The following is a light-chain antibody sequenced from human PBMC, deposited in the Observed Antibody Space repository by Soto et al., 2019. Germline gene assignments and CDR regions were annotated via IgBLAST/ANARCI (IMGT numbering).Light chain of an antibody. CDR2: EVT. CDR3: SSYTSSNTLV. CDR1: SSDIGGYNY. V-gene: IGLV2-14*01. J-gene: IGLJ1*01. Sequence: LTQPASVSGSPGQSITISCTGGSSDIGGYNYVSWFQQHPGKVPKLMIYEVTNRPSGVSNRFSGSKSGSTASLTISGLQAEDEADYYCSSYTSSNTLVFGTGTKVTVL.